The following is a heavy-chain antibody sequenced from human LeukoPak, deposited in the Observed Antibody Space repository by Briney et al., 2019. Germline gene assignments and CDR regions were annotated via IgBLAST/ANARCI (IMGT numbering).Heavy chain of an antibody. CDR1: GGSFSGYY. CDR3: ARGRFAGLDY. D-gene: IGHD3-3*01. V-gene: IGHV4-34*01. Sequence: SETLSLTCAVYGGSFSGYYWSWIRQPPGKGLEWIGEINHSGSANYNPSLKSRVTISVDTSKNQFSLKLSSVTAADTAVYYCARGRFAGLDYWGQGTLVTVSS. CDR2: INHSGSA. J-gene: IGHJ4*02.